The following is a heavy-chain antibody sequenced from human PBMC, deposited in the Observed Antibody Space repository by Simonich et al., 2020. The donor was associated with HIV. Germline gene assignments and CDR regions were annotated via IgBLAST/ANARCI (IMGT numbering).Heavy chain of an antibody. CDR3: AHLYDSSGYYYVFFQH. CDR1: GFSLSTSGVG. V-gene: IGHV2-5*01. D-gene: IGHD3-22*01. J-gene: IGHJ1*01. CDR2: IYWNDYK. Sequence: QITLKESGPTLVKPTQTLTLTCTFSGFSLSTSGVGVGWIRQPPGKALEWLALIYWNDYKSYSPSLKSRLTITKDTSKNQVVLTMTNMDPVDTATYYCAHLYDSSGYYYVFFQHWGQGTLVTVSS.